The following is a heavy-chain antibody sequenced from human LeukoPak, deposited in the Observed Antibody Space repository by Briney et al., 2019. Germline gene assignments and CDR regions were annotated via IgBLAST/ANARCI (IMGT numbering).Heavy chain of an antibody. CDR2: IYQSGST. CDR3: ARRVRGSGVNWFDP. D-gene: IGHD6-19*01. J-gene: IGHJ5*02. Sequence: KPSETLSLTCTVSGGSISSSSYYWGWIRQPPGKGLEWIGTIYQSGSTNYNPSLKSRVTISVDTSKNQFSLKLSSLTAADTAVYYCARRVRGSGVNWFDPWGQGTLVTVSS. CDR1: GGSISSSSYY. V-gene: IGHV4-39*07.